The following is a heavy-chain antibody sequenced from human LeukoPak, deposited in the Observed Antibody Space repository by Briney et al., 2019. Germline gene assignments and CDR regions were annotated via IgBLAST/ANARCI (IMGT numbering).Heavy chain of an antibody. D-gene: IGHD6-19*01. J-gene: IGHJ3*01. Sequence: GGSLRLSCVGSGFTFSRYVMNWVRQAPGKGLECISTITTAGGTTYYTDSVKGRFTISRDNSKDTLYLQMDCLRAEDTAVYYCAKSLLQWDAFDLWGQGTVVTVSS. CDR1: GFTFSRYV. CDR2: ITTAGGTT. V-gene: IGHV3-23*01. CDR3: AKSLLQWDAFDL.